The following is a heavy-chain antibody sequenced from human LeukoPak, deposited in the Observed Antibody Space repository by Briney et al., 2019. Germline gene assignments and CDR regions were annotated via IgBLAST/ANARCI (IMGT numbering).Heavy chain of an antibody. J-gene: IGHJ4*02. V-gene: IGHV1-69*05. CDR3: AREVAGYYFDY. D-gene: IGHD6-19*01. CDR1: GYTFTGYY. CDR2: IIPIFGTA. Sequence: SVKVSCKASGYTFTGYYMHWVRQAPGQGLEWMGRIIPIFGTANYAQKFQGRVTITTDESTSTAYMELSSLRSEDTAVYYCAREVAGYYFDYWGQGTLVTVSS.